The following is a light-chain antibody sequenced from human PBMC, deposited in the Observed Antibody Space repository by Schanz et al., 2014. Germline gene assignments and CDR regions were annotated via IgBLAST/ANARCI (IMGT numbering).Light chain of an antibody. CDR1: SSNVGSYDV. J-gene: IGLJ2*01. CDR2: DNS. CDR3: CSYAGSYTVV. Sequence: QSALTQPASVSGSPRQSITISCTGTSSNVGSYDVVSWYQQHPGKAPKLLIYDNSKRPSGVSNRFSASKSGNTASLTISGLQAEDEADYYCCSYAGSYTVVFGGGTKLTVL. V-gene: IGLV2-23*01.